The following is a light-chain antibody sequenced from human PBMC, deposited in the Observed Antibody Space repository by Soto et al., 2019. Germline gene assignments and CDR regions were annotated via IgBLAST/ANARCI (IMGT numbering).Light chain of an antibody. V-gene: IGLV2-23*02. Sequence: QPVLTQPASVSGSPGQSITISCTGTSSDIGSYNLVSWYQQHPGKAPKLMIYDVTKRPSGVSDRFSASRSGNTASLTISGLQAEDEADYYCCSYVTSGTYIFGSGTKLTVL. J-gene: IGLJ1*01. CDR2: DVT. CDR1: SSDIGSYNL. CDR3: CSYVTSGTYI.